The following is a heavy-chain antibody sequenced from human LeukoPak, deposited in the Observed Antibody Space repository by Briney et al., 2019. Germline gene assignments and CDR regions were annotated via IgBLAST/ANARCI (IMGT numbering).Heavy chain of an antibody. D-gene: IGHD4-17*01. CDR1: GFTFSTYA. CDR2: ISGSGAGK. J-gene: IGHJ3*02. V-gene: IGHV3-23*01. Sequence: GGSLRLSCAASGFTFSTYAMTWVRQAPGKGLEWVSSISGSGAGKFYAAPVKGGFTTSRDNSKNTLYVQMNSLRAEDTAVYYCAKAAYGDYAGAFDIWGQGTMVIVPS. CDR3: AKAAYGDYAGAFDI.